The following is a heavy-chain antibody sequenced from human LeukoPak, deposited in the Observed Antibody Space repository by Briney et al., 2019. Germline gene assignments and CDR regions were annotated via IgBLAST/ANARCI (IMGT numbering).Heavy chain of an antibody. D-gene: IGHD6-13*01. CDR2: MNPNSGNT. J-gene: IGHJ6*03. V-gene: IGHV1-8*01. CDR3: ARVGAAAGTGYYYYYYMDV. CDR1: GYTFTSYD. Sequence: AASVKVSCKASGYTFTSYDINWVRQATGQGLEWMGWMNPNSGNTGYAQKFQGRVTMTRNTSISTAYMELSSLRSEDTAVYYCARVGAAAGTGYYYYYYMDVWGKGTTVTVSS.